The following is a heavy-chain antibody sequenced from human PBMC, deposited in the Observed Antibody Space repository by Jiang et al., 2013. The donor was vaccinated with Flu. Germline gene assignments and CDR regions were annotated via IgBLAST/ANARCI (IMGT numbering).Heavy chain of an antibody. CDR1: GGSISSGGYY. Sequence: GSGLVKPSQTLSLTCTVSGGSISSGGYYWSWIRQHPGKGLEWIGYIYYSGSTYYNPSLKSRVTISVDTSKNQFSLKLSSVTAADTAVYYCARALALVVPAASIWFDPWGQGTLVTVSS. D-gene: IGHD2-2*01. J-gene: IGHJ5*02. V-gene: IGHV4-31*03. CDR3: ARALALVVPAASIWFDP. CDR2: IYYSGST.